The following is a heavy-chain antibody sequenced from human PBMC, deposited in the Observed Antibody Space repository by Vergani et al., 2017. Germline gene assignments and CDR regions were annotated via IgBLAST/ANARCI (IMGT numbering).Heavy chain of an antibody. D-gene: IGHD1-14*01. Sequence: QVQLVQSGAEVKKPGASVKVSCKASGYTFTSYYMHWVRQAPGQGLEWMGIINPSGGSTSYAQKFQGRVTMTRDTSTSTVYMELSSLRSEDTAVYDCARDPEIRRTFDYWGQGTLVTVSS. J-gene: IGHJ4*02. CDR3: ARDPEIRRTFDY. CDR2: INPSGGST. V-gene: IGHV1-46*01. CDR1: GYTFTSYY.